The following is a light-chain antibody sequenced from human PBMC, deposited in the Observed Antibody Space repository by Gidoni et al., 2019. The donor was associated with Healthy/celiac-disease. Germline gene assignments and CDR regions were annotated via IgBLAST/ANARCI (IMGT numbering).Light chain of an antibody. V-gene: IGKV3-11*01. CDR1: QSVSSY. Sequence: EIVFTQSPATLSLSPGERATLSCRASQSVSSYLAWYQQKPGQAPRLLIYDASNRATGIPARFSGSGSGTDFTLTISSLEPEDVAVYYCQQRTNWPPDLTFGPXTKVDIK. CDR2: DAS. J-gene: IGKJ3*01. CDR3: QQRTNWPPDLT.